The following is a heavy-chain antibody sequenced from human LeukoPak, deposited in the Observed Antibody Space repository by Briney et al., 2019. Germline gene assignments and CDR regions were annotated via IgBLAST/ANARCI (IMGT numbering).Heavy chain of an antibody. CDR2: INPNSGGT. J-gene: IGHJ6*03. CDR3: ARDRYYYGSGSYYNVRADYYYYMDV. CDR1: GYSFTGHY. Sequence: ASVKVSCKASGYSFTGHYMHWVRQAPGQGLEWMGWINPNSGGTNYAQKFQGRVTMTRDTSISTAYMELSRLRSDDTAVYYCARDRYYYGSGSYYNVRADYYYYMDVWGKGTTVTISS. V-gene: IGHV1-2*02. D-gene: IGHD3-10*01.